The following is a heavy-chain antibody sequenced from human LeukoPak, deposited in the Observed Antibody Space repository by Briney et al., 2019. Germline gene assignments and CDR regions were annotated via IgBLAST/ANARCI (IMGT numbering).Heavy chain of an antibody. CDR2: IYSGGDT. Sequence: GGSLRLSCAASGFTFSSYGIHWVRRAPGKGLEWVSVIYSGGDTYYADSVKGRFTISRDNSKNTLHLQMNSLRVEDTAVYYCARDAEEESLDYWGQGTLVTVSP. J-gene: IGHJ4*02. V-gene: IGHV3-53*01. CDR3: ARDAEEESLDY. CDR1: GFTFSSYG.